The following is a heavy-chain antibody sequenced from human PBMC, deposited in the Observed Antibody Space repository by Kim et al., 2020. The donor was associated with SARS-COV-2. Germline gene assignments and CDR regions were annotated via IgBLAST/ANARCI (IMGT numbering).Heavy chain of an antibody. V-gene: IGHV3-23*01. CDR2: ISGGGVNK. D-gene: IGHD3-3*01. J-gene: IGHJ6*02. CDR1: GFTFSSYA. Sequence: GGSLRLSCAASGFTFSSYAMSWVRQAPGKGLEWVSVISGGGVNKFYADSVRGRFTISRDNSKNTLFLQMNSLRDEDKALYYCAKVVVMDDYNYYYYYGMDVWGQGTTVTVSS. CDR3: AKVVVMDDYNYYYYYGMDV.